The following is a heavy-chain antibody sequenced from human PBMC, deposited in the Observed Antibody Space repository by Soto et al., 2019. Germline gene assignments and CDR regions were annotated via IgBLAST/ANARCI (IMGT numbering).Heavy chain of an antibody. CDR2: ISYDGSNK. J-gene: IGHJ4*02. D-gene: IGHD1-20*01. CDR1: GFTFSSYG. V-gene: IGHV3-30*18. CDR3: AKDLGYNWNNYFDY. Sequence: SLRLSCAASGFTFSSYGMHWVRQAPGKGLEWVAVISYDGSNKYYADSVKGRFTISRDNSKNTLYLQMNSLRAEDTAVYYCAKDLGYNWNNYFDYWGQGTLVTVSS.